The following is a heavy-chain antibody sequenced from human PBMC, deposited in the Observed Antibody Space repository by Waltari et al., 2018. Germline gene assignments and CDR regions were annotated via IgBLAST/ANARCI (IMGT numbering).Heavy chain of an antibody. J-gene: IGHJ4*02. CDR1: EYTFTGYN. Sequence: QEQLVQAGAEVKKAGAAEEVSCKAAEYTFTGYNMHWGREARGEGLGWMVRSNPNSGGTNYEQKFHGSVTMTRDTSISTAYMELSRLRSDDTTVYYCAREMLPAVIISYYFDYWGQGTLVTVSS. D-gene: IGHD3-10*01. V-gene: IGHV1-2*06. CDR3: AREMLPAVIISYYFDY. CDR2: SNPNSGGT.